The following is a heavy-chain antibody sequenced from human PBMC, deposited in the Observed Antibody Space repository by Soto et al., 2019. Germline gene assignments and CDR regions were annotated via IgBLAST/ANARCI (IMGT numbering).Heavy chain of an antibody. J-gene: IGHJ6*02. Sequence: SETLSLTCTVSGGSITSFYWSWIRQPAGKGLEWIGRIYTSESTNYNPSLKSRVTMSVDTSKNQFSLNLNSVTAADTAVYYCARDGGYCSGGSCYSHYYYAMDVWGQGTTVTVSS. CDR2: IYTSEST. V-gene: IGHV4-4*07. CDR3: ARDGGYCSGGSCYSHYYYAMDV. CDR1: GGSITSFY. D-gene: IGHD2-15*01.